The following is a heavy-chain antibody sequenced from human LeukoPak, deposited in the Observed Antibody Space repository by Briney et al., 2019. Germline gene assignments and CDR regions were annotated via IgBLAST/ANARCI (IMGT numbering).Heavy chain of an antibody. CDR2: ISSSGSTI. V-gene: IGHV3-11*04. CDR3: ARVLIAAGTFDY. CDR1: GFTFSDYY. Sequence: GGSLRLSCAASGFTFSDYYMSWLRQAPGKGLEWVSYISSSGSTIYYADSVKGRFTISRDNAKSSLYLQMNSLRAEDTAVYYCARVLIAAGTFDYWGQGTLVTVSS. D-gene: IGHD6-13*01. J-gene: IGHJ4*02.